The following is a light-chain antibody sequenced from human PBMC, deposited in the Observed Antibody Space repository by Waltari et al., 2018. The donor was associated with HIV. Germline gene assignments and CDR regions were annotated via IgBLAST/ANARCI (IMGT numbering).Light chain of an antibody. V-gene: IGLV6-57*01. CDR2: EDN. CDR1: SGSIAINY. J-gene: IGLJ2*01. Sequence: NFMLTQPHSVSESPGKTVTISCTRSSGSIAINYVQWFQQRPGSSPITGIYEDNQRPSGVPDRFSGSIDSSSNSASLTISGLKTEDEADYYCQSFDSTTVVFGGGTELTVL. CDR3: QSFDSTTVV.